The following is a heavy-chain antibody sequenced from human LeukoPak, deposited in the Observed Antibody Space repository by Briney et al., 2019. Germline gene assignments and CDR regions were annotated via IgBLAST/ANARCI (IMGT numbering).Heavy chain of an antibody. Sequence: GGSLRLSCAASGFTFSSYSMNWVRQAPGKGPEWVSSISSNSSYIYYADSVKGRFTISRDNAKNSLYLQMNSLRAEDTAVYYCARDSSGYYIGEYFQHWGQGTLVTVSS. CDR1: GFTFSSYS. CDR3: ARDSSGYYIGEYFQH. J-gene: IGHJ1*01. CDR2: ISSNSSYI. D-gene: IGHD3-22*01. V-gene: IGHV3-21*01.